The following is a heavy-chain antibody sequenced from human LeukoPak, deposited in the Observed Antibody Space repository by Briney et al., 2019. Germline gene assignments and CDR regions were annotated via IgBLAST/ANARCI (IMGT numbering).Heavy chain of an antibody. CDR3: ARAGGDGYNLDYYYGMDV. CDR1: GDSVSSNSAA. J-gene: IGHJ6*02. V-gene: IGHV6-1*01. Sequence: SQTLSLTCAISGDSVSSNSAAWNWIRQSPSRGLEWLGWTYYRSKWYNDYAVSVKSRITINPDTSKNQFSLQLNSVTPEDTAVYYCARAGGDGYNLDYYYGMDVWGQGTTVTVSS. CDR2: TYYRSKWYN. D-gene: IGHD5-24*01.